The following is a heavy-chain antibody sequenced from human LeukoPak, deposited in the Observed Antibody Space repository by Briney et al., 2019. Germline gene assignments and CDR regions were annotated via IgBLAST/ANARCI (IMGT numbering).Heavy chain of an antibody. Sequence: GESLKISCKVPEYSFTIYWTSWVRQIPGKGLGWMGISSPGDSDTKYSPSFQGQVTISADKSISTAYLQWSSLKASDTAMYYCARRSIAAAEAVTPADYWGQGTLVTVSS. CDR2: SSPGDSDT. V-gene: IGHV5-51*01. D-gene: IGHD6-13*01. J-gene: IGHJ4*02. CDR3: ARRSIAAAEAVTPADY. CDR1: EYSFTIYW.